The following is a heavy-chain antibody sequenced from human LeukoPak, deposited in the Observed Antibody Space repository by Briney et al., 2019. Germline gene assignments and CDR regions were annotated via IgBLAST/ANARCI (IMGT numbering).Heavy chain of an antibody. CDR1: GGSISSGGYC. J-gene: IGHJ6*02. CDR3: ARDHYSYYGMDV. V-gene: IGHV4-31*03. CDR2: IYYSGST. Sequence: SETLSLTCTVSGGSISSGGYCWSWIRQHPGKGLEWIGYIYYSGSTYYNPSLKSRVTISVDTSKNQFSLKLSSVTAADTAVYYCARDHYSYYGMDVWGQGTTVTVSS.